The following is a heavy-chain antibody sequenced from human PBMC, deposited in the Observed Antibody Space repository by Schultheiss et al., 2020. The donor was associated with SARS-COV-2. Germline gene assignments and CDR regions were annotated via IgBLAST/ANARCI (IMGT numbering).Heavy chain of an antibody. V-gene: IGHV3-30*07. D-gene: IGHD3-16*01. J-gene: IGHJ4*01. Sequence: GGSLRLSCAASGFTFSSYAMHWVRQAPGKGLEWVAVISYDGSNKYYADSVKGRFTISRDNAKNSVYLQMNSLRAEDTAVYYCARGITFGGVTYYFDYWGQGTLVTVSS. CDR1: GFTFSSYA. CDR3: ARGITFGGVTYYFDY. CDR2: ISYDGSNK.